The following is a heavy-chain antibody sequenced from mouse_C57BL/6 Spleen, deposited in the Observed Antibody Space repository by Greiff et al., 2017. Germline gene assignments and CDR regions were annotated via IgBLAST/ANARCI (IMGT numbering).Heavy chain of an antibody. J-gene: IGHJ4*01. CDR2: ISYDGSN. D-gene: IGHD1-1*02. V-gene: IGHV3-6*01. CDR3: AREAPGGYYAMDY. Sequence: EVKLQESGPGLVKPSQSLSLTCSVTGYSITSGYYWNWIRQFPGNKLEWMGYISYDGSNNYNPSLKNRISITRDTSKNQFFLKLNSVTTEDTATYYCAREAPGGYYAMDYWGQGTSVTVSS. CDR1: GYSITSGYY.